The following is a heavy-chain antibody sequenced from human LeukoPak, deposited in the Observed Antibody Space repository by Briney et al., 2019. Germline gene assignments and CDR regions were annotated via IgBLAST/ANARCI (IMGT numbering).Heavy chain of an antibody. J-gene: IGHJ6*04. Sequence: ASVKVSCKASGYTFTGFYIHWVRQAPGQGLEWMGWINPKSGGTNSAQKFQGRVTMTRDTSISTAYMELSSLRSEDTAVYYCARDPNPNGMDVWGKGTTVTVSS. CDR3: ARDPNPNGMDV. V-gene: IGHV1-2*02. CDR1: GYTFTGFY. CDR2: INPKSGGT.